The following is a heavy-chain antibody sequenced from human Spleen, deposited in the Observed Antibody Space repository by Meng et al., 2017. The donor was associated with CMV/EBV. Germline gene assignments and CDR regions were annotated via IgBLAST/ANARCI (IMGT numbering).Heavy chain of an antibody. D-gene: IGHD2-21*01. CDR1: GFIFSDYY. CDR3: ARPDYSGY. CDR2: ISSRANTM. V-gene: IGHV3-11*01. J-gene: IGHJ4*02. Sequence: LRLSCEASGFIFSDYYMSWIRQAPGKGLEWVSYISSRANTMYYADSVRGRFTISRDNAKNSLYLQMNSLRAEDTAVYYCARPDYSGYWGQGTLVTVSS.